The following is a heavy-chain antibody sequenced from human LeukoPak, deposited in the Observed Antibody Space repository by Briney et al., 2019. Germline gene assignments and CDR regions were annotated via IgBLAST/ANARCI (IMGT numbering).Heavy chain of an antibody. V-gene: IGHV1-2*02. J-gene: IGHJ6*02. Sequence: ASVKVSCKASGYTFTDYYLHWVRQAPGQGLEWMGWINPNTGGTNYAPKFEDRVTMTRDTSIATASMELNRLTSDDTAVYYCARVRGNYYMDVWGQGTTVTVSS. CDR3: ARVRGNYYMDV. CDR2: INPNTGGT. D-gene: IGHD1-26*01. CDR1: GYTFTDYY.